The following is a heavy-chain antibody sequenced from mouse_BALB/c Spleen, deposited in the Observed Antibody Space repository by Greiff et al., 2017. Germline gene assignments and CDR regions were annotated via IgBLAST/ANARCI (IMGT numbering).Heavy chain of an antibody. CDR2: ISYSGST. D-gene: IGHD1-1*01. J-gene: IGHJ3*01. CDR1: GYSITSDYA. V-gene: IGHV3-2*02. Sequence: EVQLVESGPGLVKPSQSLSLTCTVTGYSITSDYAWNWIRQFPGNKLEWMGYISYSGSTSYNPSLKSRISITRDTSKNQFFLQLNSVTTEDTATYYCAMSYYGSSRDWFAYWGQGTLVTVSA. CDR3: AMSYYGSSRDWFAY.